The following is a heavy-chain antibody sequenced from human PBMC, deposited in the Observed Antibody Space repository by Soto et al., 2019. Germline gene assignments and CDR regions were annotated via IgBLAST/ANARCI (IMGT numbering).Heavy chain of an antibody. CDR1: GGSISSGGYS. Sequence: PSDTLSLTCSVSGGSISSGGYSWIWILQPPGKGLEWIGYIYHSGSTYYNPSLKSRVTISVDRSKNQFSLKLSSVTAADTAVYYCARGEDSSGYYYEGWFDPWGQGTLVTVSS. D-gene: IGHD3-22*01. CDR2: IYHSGST. CDR3: ARGEDSSGYYYEGWFDP. V-gene: IGHV4-30-2*01. J-gene: IGHJ5*02.